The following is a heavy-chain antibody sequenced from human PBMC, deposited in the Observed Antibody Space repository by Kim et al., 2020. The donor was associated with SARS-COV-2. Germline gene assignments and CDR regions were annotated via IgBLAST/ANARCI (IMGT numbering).Heavy chain of an antibody. D-gene: IGHD3-10*01. CDR2: SSTI. V-gene: IGHV3-48*01. Sequence: SSTIYYADSGKGRFTISRDNAKNSLYLQMNSLRAEDTAVYYCARSSPGMDVWGQGTTVTVSS. CDR3: ARSSPGMDV. J-gene: IGHJ6*02.